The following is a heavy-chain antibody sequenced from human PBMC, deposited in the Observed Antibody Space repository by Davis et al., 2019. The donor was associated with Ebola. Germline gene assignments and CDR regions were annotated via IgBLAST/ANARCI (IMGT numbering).Heavy chain of an antibody. CDR1: GDSISSNYW. CDR3: ARDQLYSTSRPRFVDP. Sequence: MPSETLSLTCAVSGDSISSNYWWTWVRQSPGKGLEWIGEIFHTGSINYEPSLKGRVTISVDKSKNQFSLKLSSVTAADTAVYYCARDQLYSTSRPRFVDPWGQGTLATVSS. J-gene: IGHJ5*02. D-gene: IGHD6-13*01. V-gene: IGHV4-4*02. CDR2: IFHTGSI.